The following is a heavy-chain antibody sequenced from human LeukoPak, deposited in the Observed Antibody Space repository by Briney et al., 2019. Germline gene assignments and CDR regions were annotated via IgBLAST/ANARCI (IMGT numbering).Heavy chain of an antibody. CDR2: ISGSGGST. CDR1: GFTFSSYA. Sequence: GGSLRLSCAASGFTFSSYAMSWVRQAPGKGLEWVSAISGSGGSTYYADSVKGRFTISRDNSKNTLYLQMISLRAEITAVYYCGKGGIAVAGTGGGQGTLVTVSS. J-gene: IGHJ4*02. V-gene: IGHV3-23*01. CDR3: GKGGIAVAGTG. D-gene: IGHD6-19*01.